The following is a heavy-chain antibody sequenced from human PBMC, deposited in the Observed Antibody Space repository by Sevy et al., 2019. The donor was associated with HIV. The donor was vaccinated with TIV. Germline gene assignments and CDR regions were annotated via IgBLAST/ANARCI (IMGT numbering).Heavy chain of an antibody. Sequence: SETLSLTCAVYGGTFSGYYWSWIRQPPGKGLEWIGEINHSGSNNYNPSLKSRVTITVDTSKNQFSLQLRSVTGADTAVYYCAGGTGYSSSWYVYWGQGTLVTVSS. CDR3: AGGTGYSSSWYVY. CDR2: INHSGSN. J-gene: IGHJ4*02. V-gene: IGHV4-34*01. CDR1: GGTFSGYY. D-gene: IGHD6-13*01.